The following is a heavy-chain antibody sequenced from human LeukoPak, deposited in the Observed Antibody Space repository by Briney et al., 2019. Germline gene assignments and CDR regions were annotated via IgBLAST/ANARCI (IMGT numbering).Heavy chain of an antibody. CDR2: ISSSSSYI. CDR3: AREYCSSTSCKPYFDY. D-gene: IGHD2-2*01. Sequence: GGSLRLSCAASGFTFSSYSMNWVRQAPGKGLEWVSSISSSSSYIYYADSVKGRFTISRDNAKNSLYLQMNSLRAEDTAVYYCAREYCSSTSCKPYFDYWGQGTLVTVSS. V-gene: IGHV3-21*01. J-gene: IGHJ4*02. CDR1: GFTFSSYS.